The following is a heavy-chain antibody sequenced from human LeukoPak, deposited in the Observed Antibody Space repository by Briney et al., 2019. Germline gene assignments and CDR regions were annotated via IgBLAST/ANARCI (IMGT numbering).Heavy chain of an antibody. CDR3: ARAGYSGYGDY. V-gene: IGHV3-21*01. D-gene: IGHD5-12*01. CDR1: GFTFSSYS. CDR2: ISSSSSYV. J-gene: IGHJ4*02. Sequence: GVSLRLSCAASGFTFSSYSMSWVRQAPGKGLEWVSSISSSSSYVYYADSVKGRFTISRDNAKNSLYLQMNSLRAEDTAVYYCARAGYSGYGDYWGQGTLVTVSS.